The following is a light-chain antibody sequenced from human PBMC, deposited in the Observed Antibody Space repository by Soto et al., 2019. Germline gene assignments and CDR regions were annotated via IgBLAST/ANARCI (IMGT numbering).Light chain of an antibody. CDR1: QSISSW. Sequence: DIQMTQSPSTLSASVGDRVTITCRASQSISSWLAWYQQKPGKAPKLLIYDASSLESGFPSRFSGSGSGTEFTLTISSLQPDDFATYYCQQYNSYPWTFGQGTKVAIK. CDR3: QQYNSYPWT. J-gene: IGKJ1*01. V-gene: IGKV1-5*01. CDR2: DAS.